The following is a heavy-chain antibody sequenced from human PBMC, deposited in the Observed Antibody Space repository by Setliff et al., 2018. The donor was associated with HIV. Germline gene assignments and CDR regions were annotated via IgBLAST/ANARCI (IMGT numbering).Heavy chain of an antibody. Sequence: ASVKVSCKASGYTFTTYSIYWVRRAPGRGLEWMGIISPSGGGTRDAQKFQGRISMTRDTSTSTVYMELSSLRSEDTAVYYCARGGLLFGMMNYFDSWGQGTLVTVSS. CDR2: ISPSGGGT. J-gene: IGHJ4*02. CDR1: GYTFTTYS. D-gene: IGHD2-21*02. CDR3: ARGGLLFGMMNYFDS. V-gene: IGHV1-46*01.